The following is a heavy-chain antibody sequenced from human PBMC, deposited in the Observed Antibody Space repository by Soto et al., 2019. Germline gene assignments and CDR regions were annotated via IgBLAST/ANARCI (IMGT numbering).Heavy chain of an antibody. CDR3: AKDQVIVGYCDY. V-gene: IGHV3-23*01. CDR2: ISATGSST. CDR1: GFTFSSYG. J-gene: IGHJ4*02. D-gene: IGHD1-26*01. Sequence: EEQLLESGGGLVQPGGSLRLSCAASGFTFSSYGMSWVRQAPGKGLEWISTISATGSSTDHADSVKGRFTIPRANSKNTLNLQMNSRKVEDTAVYRCAKDQVIVGYCDYWVEGSLVTVSS.